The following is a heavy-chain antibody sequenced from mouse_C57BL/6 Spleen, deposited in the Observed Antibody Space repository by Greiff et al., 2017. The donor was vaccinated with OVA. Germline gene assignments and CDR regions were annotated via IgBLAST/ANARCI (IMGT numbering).Heavy chain of an antibody. Sequence: VQLQQPGAELVKPGASVTLSCKASGYTFTGYWMQWVKQRPGQGLEWIGAIDPSASYTDYNQKFKGKATLTVDTSSSTAYMQLRSLTSEDSAVYYCARGYDGSYDYAMDDWGKGTSVTVSS. CDR3: ARGYDGSYDYAMDD. V-gene: IGHV1-50*01. CDR1: GYTFTGYW. J-gene: IGHJ4*01. CDR2: IDPSASYT. D-gene: IGHD1-1*02.